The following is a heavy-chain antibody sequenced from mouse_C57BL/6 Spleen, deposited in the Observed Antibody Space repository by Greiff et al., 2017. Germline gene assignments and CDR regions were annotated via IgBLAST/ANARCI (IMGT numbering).Heavy chain of an antibody. CDR3: ARDTTTVLDY. Sequence: EVMLVESEGGLVQPGSSMKLSCTASGFTFSDYYMAWVRQVPEKGLEWVANINYDGSSTYYLDSLKSRFIISRDNAKNILYLQMSSLKSEDTATYYCARDTTTVLDYWGQGTTLTVSS. D-gene: IGHD1-1*01. CDR1: GFTFSDYY. J-gene: IGHJ2*01. V-gene: IGHV5-16*01. CDR2: INYDGSST.